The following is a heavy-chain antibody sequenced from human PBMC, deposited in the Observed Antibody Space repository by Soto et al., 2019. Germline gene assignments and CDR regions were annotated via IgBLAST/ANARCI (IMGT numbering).Heavy chain of an antibody. CDR3: ARVSLDTENYYGSGSYDS. Sequence: GGSLRLSCTASGFTFSTYSMNWVRQAPGKGLEWVSSVSPTSAHIYYDASVKGRFTISRDNAENSLYLQMDSLRVDDSAVYYCARVSLDTENYYGSGSYDSWGRGAVVTVSS. V-gene: IGHV3-21*01. J-gene: IGHJ4*02. CDR2: VSPTSAHI. D-gene: IGHD3-10*01. CDR1: GFTFSTYS.